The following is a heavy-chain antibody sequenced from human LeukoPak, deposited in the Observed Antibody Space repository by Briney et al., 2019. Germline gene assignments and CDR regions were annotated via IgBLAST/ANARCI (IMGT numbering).Heavy chain of an antibody. D-gene: IGHD3-22*01. CDR1: GYIFTNYG. Sequence: ASVKVSCKASGYIFTNYGFSWVRQAPGQGLQWMGWINGYNGHTNYAQKFQGRVTMTTDTSTSIAYMELRSLTSDDTAVYYCAIHLYYDLTTGIHHWGQGTLVTVSS. CDR3: AIHLYYDLTTGIHH. V-gene: IGHV1-18*01. CDR2: INGYNGHT. J-gene: IGHJ1*01.